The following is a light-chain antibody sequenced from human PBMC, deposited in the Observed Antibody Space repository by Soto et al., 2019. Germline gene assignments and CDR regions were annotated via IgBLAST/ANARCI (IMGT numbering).Light chain of an antibody. V-gene: IGKV3-20*01. CDR1: QTVHSSF. CDR2: GTS. CDR3: QQHGGSPPYT. J-gene: IGKJ2*01. Sequence: EVVLTQSPGTLSLSPGDRATVSCRASQTVHSSFFAWYQQKGGQAPRLLIYGTSNRAAGIPDRFSGHGSGTDFSLTIDGLAPEDFAMYFCQQHGGSPPYTFGRGTRVEI.